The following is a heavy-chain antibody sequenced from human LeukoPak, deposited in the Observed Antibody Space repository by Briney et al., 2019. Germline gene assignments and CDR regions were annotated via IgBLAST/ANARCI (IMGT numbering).Heavy chain of an antibody. J-gene: IGHJ6*02. V-gene: IGHV3-23*01. D-gene: IGHD3-22*01. CDR2: ISGSGGST. CDR3: AKGDYDSSGTYLGYYYYYGMDV. Sequence: GGSLRLSCAASGFTFSSYSMNWVRQAPGKGLEWVSAISGSGGSTYYADSVKGRFTISRDNSKNTLYLQMNSLRAEDTAVYYCAKGDYDSSGTYLGYYYYYGMDVWGQGTTVTVSS. CDR1: GFTFSSYS.